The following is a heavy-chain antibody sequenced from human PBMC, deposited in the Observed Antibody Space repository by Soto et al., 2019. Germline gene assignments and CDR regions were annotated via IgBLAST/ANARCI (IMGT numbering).Heavy chain of an antibody. D-gene: IGHD5-12*01. CDR2: ISGSGGST. Sequence: GGSLRLSCAASGFTFSSYAMSWVRQAPGKGLEWVSAISGSGGSTYYADSVKGRFTISRDNSKNTLYLQMNSLRAEDTAVYYCAKDRGYDFFSRDDYFDYWGQGTLVTVSS. J-gene: IGHJ4*02. V-gene: IGHV3-23*01. CDR3: AKDRGYDFFSRDDYFDY. CDR1: GFTFSSYA.